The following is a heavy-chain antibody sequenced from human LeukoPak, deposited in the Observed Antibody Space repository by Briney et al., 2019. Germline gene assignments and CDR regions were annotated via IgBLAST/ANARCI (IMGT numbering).Heavy chain of an antibody. CDR2: IYYSGDT. J-gene: IGHJ6*02. CDR1: GGSISSGDYY. D-gene: IGHD3-3*01. Sequence: SETLSLTCTVSGGSISSGDYYWSWLRQHPGKGLEWIGYIYYSGDTYYNPSLKSRVTISVDTSKNQFSLKLSSVTAADTAVYYCARGYDFWSGSSYGMDVWGQGTTVTVSS. V-gene: IGHV4-31*03. CDR3: ARGYDFWSGSSYGMDV.